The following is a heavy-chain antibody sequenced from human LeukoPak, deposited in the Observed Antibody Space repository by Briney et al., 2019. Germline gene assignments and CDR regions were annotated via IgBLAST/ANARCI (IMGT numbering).Heavy chain of an antibody. J-gene: IGHJ4*02. D-gene: IGHD3-22*01. Sequence: SETLSLTCTVSGGSISSSGYYWGWIRQPPGKGLEWIGSIYFSGSTYYNPSLKSRVTISVDTSKNQFSLKLSSVTAADTAVYYCARDGGYYDSAIDYWGQGTLVTVSS. CDR3: ARDGGYYDSAIDY. V-gene: IGHV4-39*07. CDR2: IYFSGST. CDR1: GGSISSSGYY.